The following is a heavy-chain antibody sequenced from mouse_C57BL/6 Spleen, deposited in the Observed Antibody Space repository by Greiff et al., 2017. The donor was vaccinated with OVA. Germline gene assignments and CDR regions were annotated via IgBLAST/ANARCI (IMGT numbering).Heavy chain of an antibody. CDR2: IWRGGST. D-gene: IGHD2-1*01. CDR3: AKTIYYGNYDAMDY. CDR1: GFSLTSYG. V-gene: IGHV2-5*01. J-gene: IGHJ4*01. Sequence: VKLQESGPGLVQPSQSLSITCTVSGFSLTSYGVHWVRQSPGKGLEWLGVIWRGGSTDYNAAFMSRLSITKDNSKSQVFFKMNSLQADDTAIYYCAKTIYYGNYDAMDYWGQGTSVTVSS.